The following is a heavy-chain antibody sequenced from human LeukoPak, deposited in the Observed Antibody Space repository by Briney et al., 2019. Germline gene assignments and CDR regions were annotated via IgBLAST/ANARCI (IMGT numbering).Heavy chain of an antibody. J-gene: IGHJ4*02. V-gene: IGHV3-53*01. CDR3: AREVVSSPSYFDS. CDR2: FYRGDSA. Sequence: GGSLRLSCAASGFTFSSYGMHWVRQAPGKGLEWVSFFYRGDSAYYAESVRGRFTISRDNSKNTLYLLMNSLIPEDTAVYYCAREVVSSPSYFDSWGQGTLVTVSS. D-gene: IGHD2-15*01. CDR1: GFTFSSYG.